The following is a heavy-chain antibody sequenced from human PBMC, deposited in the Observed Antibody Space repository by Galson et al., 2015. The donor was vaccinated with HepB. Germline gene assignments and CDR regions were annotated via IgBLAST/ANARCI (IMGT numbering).Heavy chain of an antibody. V-gene: IGHV3-30*18. J-gene: IGHJ3*02. D-gene: IGHD3-22*01. Sequence: SLRLSCAASGFTFSSYGMHWVRQAPGKGLEWVAVISYDGSNRYYADSVKGRFTISRDNSKNTLYLQMNSLRAEDTAVYYCAKTYYYDSSGDYRLDDAFDIWGQGTMVTVSS. CDR1: GFTFSSYG. CDR3: AKTYYYDSSGDYRLDDAFDI. CDR2: ISYDGSNR.